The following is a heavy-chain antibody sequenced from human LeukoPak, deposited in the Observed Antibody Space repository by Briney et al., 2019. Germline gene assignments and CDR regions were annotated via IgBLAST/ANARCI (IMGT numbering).Heavy chain of an antibody. Sequence: GASVKVSCKASGYIFASYYMHWVRQAPGQGLEWLGVVYPSAGTSDPAQRCRARITLSDDTSTSTAYMELRSLKSEDTAIYFCVREYHGGYFDFCGQGTLVTVSS. CDR2: VYPSAGTS. J-gene: IGHJ4*02. V-gene: IGHV1-46*03. CDR1: GYIFASYY. CDR3: VREYHGGYFDF. D-gene: IGHD3-16*01.